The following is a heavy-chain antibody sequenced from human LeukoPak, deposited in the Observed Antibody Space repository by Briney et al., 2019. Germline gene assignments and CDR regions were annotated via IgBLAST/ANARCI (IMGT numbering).Heavy chain of an antibody. D-gene: IGHD6-13*01. J-gene: IGHJ4*02. V-gene: IGHV1-46*03. CDR3: ARVKGGSSWYIHYFDY. CDR1: GYTFTSYY. CDR2: INPSGGST. Sequence: GASVKVSCKASGYTFTSYYMHWVRQAPGQGLEWMGIINPSGGSTSYAQKFQGRVTMTRDTSTSTVYMELSSLRSVDTAVYYCARVKGGSSWYIHYFDYWGQGTLVTVSS.